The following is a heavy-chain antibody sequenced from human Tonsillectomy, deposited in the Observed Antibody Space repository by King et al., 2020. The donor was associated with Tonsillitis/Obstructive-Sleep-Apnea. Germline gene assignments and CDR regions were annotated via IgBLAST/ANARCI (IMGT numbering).Heavy chain of an antibody. CDR2: ISGSGGST. J-gene: IGHJ6*02. CDR1: GFTFSSYA. Sequence: VQLVESGGGLVQPGGSLRLSCAASGFTFSSYAMSWVRQAPGKGLEWVSAISGSGGSTYYADSVKGRFTISRDNSKNTLYLQMNILRAEDTAVYYCAKDRTTVTTLGGYYYGMDVWGQGTTVTVSS. D-gene: IGHD4-11*01. V-gene: IGHV3-23*04. CDR3: AKDRTTVTTLGGYYYGMDV.